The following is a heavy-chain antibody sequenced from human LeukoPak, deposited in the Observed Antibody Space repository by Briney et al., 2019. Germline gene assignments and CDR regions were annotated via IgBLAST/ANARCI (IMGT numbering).Heavy chain of an antibody. CDR3: ARAFGLTDY. J-gene: IGHJ4*02. D-gene: IGHD3/OR15-3a*01. Sequence: GGSLRLSCAASGFTVSSYSMNWVRQAPGKGLEWASYISSSSTIYYADSVKGRFTISRDNAKNSLYLQMNSLRDEDTAVYYCARAFGLTDYWGQGTLVTVSS. CDR1: GFTVSSYS. CDR2: ISSSSTI. V-gene: IGHV3-48*02.